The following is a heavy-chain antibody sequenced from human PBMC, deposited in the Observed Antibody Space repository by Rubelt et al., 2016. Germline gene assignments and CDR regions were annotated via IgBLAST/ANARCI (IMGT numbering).Heavy chain of an antibody. V-gene: IGHV1-18*01. D-gene: IGHD3-22*01. J-gene: IGHJ4*02. Sequence: QVQLVQSGAEVKMPGASVKVSCKASGYTFTTYGISWVRQAPGQGLEWMGWISGYNGNTNYAQTLQGRVTMTTGTSTTTAYMELRSLRSDDTAVYYCARDSLSSGYGNWGQGTQVTVSS. CDR1: GYTFTTYG. CDR3: ARDSLSSGYGN. CDR2: ISGYNGNT.